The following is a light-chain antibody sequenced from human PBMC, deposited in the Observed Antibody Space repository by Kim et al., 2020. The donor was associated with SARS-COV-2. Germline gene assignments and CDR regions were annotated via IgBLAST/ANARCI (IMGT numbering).Light chain of an antibody. Sequence: SSELTQDPAVSVALGQTVRITYQGDSLRTYYASWYQQKPGQAPVVVISNKNNRPSGIPDRFSGSSSGNTASLTITGAQADDEADYYCNSRDSSGNYWVFGGGTQLTVL. V-gene: IGLV3-19*01. CDR2: NKN. CDR1: SLRTYY. CDR3: NSRDSSGNYWV. J-gene: IGLJ2*01.